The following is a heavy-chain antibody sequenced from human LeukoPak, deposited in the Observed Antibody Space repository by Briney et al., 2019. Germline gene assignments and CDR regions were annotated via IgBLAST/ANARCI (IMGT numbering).Heavy chain of an antibody. J-gene: IGHJ4*02. CDR1: GYSFTSYW. Sequence: GESLKISCKGSGYSFTSYWIGWVRQMPGKGLEWMGIISPADSDTKYSPSFQGQVTISADKSISTAYLQWSSLKASDTAIYYHARLDHYDILTGFVGDFWGQGTLVTVSS. V-gene: IGHV5-51*01. CDR2: ISPADSDT. CDR3: ARLDHYDILTGFVGDF. D-gene: IGHD3-9*01.